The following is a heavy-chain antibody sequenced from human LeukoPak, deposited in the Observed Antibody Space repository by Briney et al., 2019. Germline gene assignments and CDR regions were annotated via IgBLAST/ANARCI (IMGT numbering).Heavy chain of an antibody. J-gene: IGHJ5*02. V-gene: IGHV1-69*13. CDR2: IIPIFGTA. CDR1: GGTFSSYA. D-gene: IGHD3-22*01. Sequence: SVKVSCKASGGTFSSYAISWVRQAPRQGLEWMGGIIPIFGTASYAQKFQGRVTITADESTSTAYMELSSLRSEDTAVYYCARTYYYDSSGDYNWFDPWGQGTLVTVSS. CDR3: ARTYYYDSSGDYNWFDP.